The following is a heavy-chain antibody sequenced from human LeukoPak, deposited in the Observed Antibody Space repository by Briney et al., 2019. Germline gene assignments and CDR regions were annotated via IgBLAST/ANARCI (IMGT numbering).Heavy chain of an antibody. CDR2: ISAYNGNT. J-gene: IGHJ5*02. V-gene: IGHV1-18*01. D-gene: IGHD5-12*01. Sequence: ASVTVSCKASGYTFTSYGISWVRQAPGQGLEWMGWISAYNGNTNYAQKLQGRVTMTTDTSTSTAYMELRSLRSDDTAVYYCARCRIRGYSATCNWFDPWGQGTLVTVSS. CDR1: GYTFTSYG. CDR3: ARCRIRGYSATCNWFDP.